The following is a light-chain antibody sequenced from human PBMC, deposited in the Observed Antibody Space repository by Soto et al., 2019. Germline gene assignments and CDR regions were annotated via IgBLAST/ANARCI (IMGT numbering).Light chain of an antibody. CDR1: QSVSSN. CDR3: QQYNNWPTIT. J-gene: IGKJ5*01. V-gene: IGKV3-15*01. CDR2: GAS. Sequence: EIVMTHSPPTLSGSAGERATLSCRASQSVSSNLAWYQQKPRHAPRLLIHGASTRVTGIPARCSGSGSGTEFTLTISSLQSEDFAVYYCQQYNNWPTITFGQGTRLEIK.